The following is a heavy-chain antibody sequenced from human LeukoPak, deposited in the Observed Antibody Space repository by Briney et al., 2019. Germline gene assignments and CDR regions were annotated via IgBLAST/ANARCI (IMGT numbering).Heavy chain of an antibody. CDR2: INPYSGGT. Sequence: ASVKVSCKASGYTFTGYYMHWVRQAPGQGLEWMGWINPYSGGTNYAQKFQGRVTMTRDTSISTAYMELSRLRSDDTAVYYCARGSRTYYYDSSGYSGQARFTFDIWGQGTMVTVSS. J-gene: IGHJ3*02. V-gene: IGHV1-2*02. CDR3: ARGSRTYYYDSSGYSGQARFTFDI. D-gene: IGHD3-22*01. CDR1: GYTFTGYY.